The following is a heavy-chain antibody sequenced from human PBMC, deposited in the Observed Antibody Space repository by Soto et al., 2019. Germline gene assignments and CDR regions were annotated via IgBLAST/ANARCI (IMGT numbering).Heavy chain of an antibody. D-gene: IGHD4-17*01. V-gene: IGHV3-23*01. Sequence: GGSLRLSXAASGFTFISYAMSWVRQAPGKGLEWVSATSGSGGSTYYADSVKGRFTISRDNSKNTMYLQMNSLRAEDRAVYYCAKGTTVTTGIDYWGPGTLVTVSS. J-gene: IGHJ4*02. CDR1: GFTFISYA. CDR3: AKGTTVTTGIDY. CDR2: TSGSGGST.